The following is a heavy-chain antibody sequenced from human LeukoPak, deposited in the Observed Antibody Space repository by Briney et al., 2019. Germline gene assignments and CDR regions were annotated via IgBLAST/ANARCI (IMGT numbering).Heavy chain of an antibody. J-gene: IGHJ1*01. CDR3: ARGINDEYFQS. D-gene: IGHD2/OR15-2a*01. V-gene: IGHV5-51*01. CDR2: IYPADSDT. Sequence: GESLEISCKDSPYYFINFWIGWVRQMPGKGLEWMGIIYPADSDTRYNPSSQGHVTISADRSASTACLQWHSLKASDTAIYYCARGINDEYFQSWGQGTLVTVSS. CDR1: PYYFINFW.